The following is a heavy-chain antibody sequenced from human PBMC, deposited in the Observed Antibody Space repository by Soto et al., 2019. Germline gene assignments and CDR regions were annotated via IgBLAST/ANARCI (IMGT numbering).Heavy chain of an antibody. CDR2: IYYSGST. CDR1: GGSISSSSYY. V-gene: IGHV4-39*07. Sequence: SETLSLTCTVSGGSISSSSYYWGWIRQPPGKGLEWIGSIYYSGSTYYNPSLKSRVTISVDTSKNQFSLKLSSVTAADTAVYYCARGLELSRSYDYWGQGTLVTVSS. D-gene: IGHD1-7*01. J-gene: IGHJ4*02. CDR3: ARGLELSRSYDY.